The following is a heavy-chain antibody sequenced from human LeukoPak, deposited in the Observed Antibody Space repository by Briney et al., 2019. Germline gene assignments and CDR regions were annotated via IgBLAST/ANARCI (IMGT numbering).Heavy chain of an antibody. Sequence: ASVKVSCTASGYTFVGYSMYWVRQVPGQGLECMGWVNPTSSVTNYAQHFQGRVTMSSDTSISTTYMELSRLTSDDTAVYYCARGPKSFYYYGMDVWGQGTTVTVSS. CDR2: VNPTSSVT. J-gene: IGHJ6*02. CDR1: GYTFVGYS. V-gene: IGHV1-2*02. CDR3: ARGPKSFYYYGMDV.